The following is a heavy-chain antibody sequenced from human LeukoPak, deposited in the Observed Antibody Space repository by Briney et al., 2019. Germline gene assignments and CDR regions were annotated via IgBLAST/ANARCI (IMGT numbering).Heavy chain of an antibody. CDR1: GFTFSSYS. V-gene: IGHV3-21*01. J-gene: IGHJ4*02. Sequence: GGSLRLSCAASGFTFSSYSMNWVRQAPGKGLEWVSSISSSSSYIYYADSVKGRFTISRDNAKNSLYLQMNSLRAEDTAVYYCAREFPRDYESSGYYSFGYWGQGTLVTVSS. CDR2: ISSSSSYI. CDR3: AREFPRDYESSGYYSFGY. D-gene: IGHD3-22*01.